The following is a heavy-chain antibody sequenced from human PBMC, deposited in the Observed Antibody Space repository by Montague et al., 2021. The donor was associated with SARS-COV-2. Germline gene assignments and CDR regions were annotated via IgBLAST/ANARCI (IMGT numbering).Heavy chain of an antibody. D-gene: IGHD1-26*01. V-gene: IGHV3-20*04. CDR1: GFTFDDYG. J-gene: IGHJ4*02. CDR2: INWNGADT. Sequence: SLRLSCAASGFTFDDYGMTWVRQPPGKGLEWVSGINWNGADTGYADSVKGRFTISRDNSKNSLYLQMNSLRAEDTAFYYCARWVYSGSNYYFGYWGQGALVTVSS. CDR3: ARWVYSGSNYYFGY.